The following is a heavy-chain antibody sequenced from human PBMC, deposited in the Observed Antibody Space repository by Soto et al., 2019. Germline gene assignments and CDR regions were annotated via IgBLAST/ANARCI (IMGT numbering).Heavy chain of an antibody. CDR1: GFTLSSYW. J-gene: IGHJ4*02. Sequence: PGESLRLSCAASGFTLSSYWMHWVRQAPGKGQVWVSRINSDGSSISYADSVTGRFTISRDNAKNTLYLQMDSLRAEDTAVYYCGRVWNYFDYWGQGTLVTVSS. CDR2: INSDGSSI. D-gene: IGHD1-1*01. CDR3: GRVWNYFDY. V-gene: IGHV3-74*01.